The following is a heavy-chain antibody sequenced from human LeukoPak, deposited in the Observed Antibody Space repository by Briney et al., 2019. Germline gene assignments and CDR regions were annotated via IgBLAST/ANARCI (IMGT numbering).Heavy chain of an antibody. CDR1: GYTFTSYD. CDR2: IIPIFGTA. V-gene: IGHV1-69*05. J-gene: IGHJ4*02. D-gene: IGHD6-19*01. CDR3: ARTPKDHSSGWYGGEPPQTSLDY. Sequence: SVKVSCKASGYTFTSYDINWVRQAPGQGLEWMGGIIPIFGTANYAQKFQGRVTITTDESTSTAYMELSSLRSEDTAVYYCARTPKDHSSGWYGGEPPQTSLDYWGQGTLVTVSS.